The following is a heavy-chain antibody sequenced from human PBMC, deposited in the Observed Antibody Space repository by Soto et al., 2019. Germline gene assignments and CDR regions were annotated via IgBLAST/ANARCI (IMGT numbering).Heavy chain of an antibody. V-gene: IGHV1-2*02. CDR3: ARGGVRSCCGDCYSPMRY. J-gene: IGHJ4*01. Sequence: ASVKVSCKASGYTFTGYYMHWVRQAPGQGLEWMGWINPNSGGTNYAQKVQGRVTMTRDTSISTAYMELSRLRSDDTAVYYCARGGVRSCCGDCYSPMRYRGRRSMCAVSS. D-gene: IGHD2-21*02. CDR1: GYTFTGYY. CDR2: INPNSGGT.